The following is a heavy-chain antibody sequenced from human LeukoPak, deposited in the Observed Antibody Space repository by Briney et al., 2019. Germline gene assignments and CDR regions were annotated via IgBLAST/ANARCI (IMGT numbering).Heavy chain of an antibody. J-gene: IGHJ4*02. D-gene: IGHD3-22*01. V-gene: IGHV4-34*01. CDR2: INHSGST. CDR1: GGSFSGYY. CDR3: ARHSPYYYDSSGLDY. Sequence: SSETLSLTCAVYGGSFSGYYWSWIRQPPGKGLEWIGEINHSGSTNYNPSLKSRVTISVDTSKNQFSLKLSPVTAADTAVYYCARHSPYYYDSSGLDYWGQGTLVTVSS.